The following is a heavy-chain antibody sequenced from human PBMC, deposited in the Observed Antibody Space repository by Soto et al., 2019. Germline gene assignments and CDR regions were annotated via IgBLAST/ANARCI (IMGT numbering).Heavy chain of an antibody. CDR1: GYTFTSYG. CDR3: ARVGEGYCSGGSCATLTRMYYFDY. J-gene: IGHJ4*02. D-gene: IGHD2-15*01. CDR2: ISAYNGNT. V-gene: IGHV1-18*01. Sequence: ASVKVSCKASGYTFTSYGISWVRQAPGQRLEWMGWISAYNGNTNYAQKLQGRVTMTTDTSTSTAYMELRSLRSDDTAVYYCARVGEGYCSGGSCATLTRMYYFDYWGQGTLVTVSS.